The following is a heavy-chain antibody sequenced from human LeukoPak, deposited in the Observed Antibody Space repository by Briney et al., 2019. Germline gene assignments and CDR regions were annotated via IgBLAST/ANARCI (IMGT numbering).Heavy chain of an antibody. V-gene: IGHV3-11*06. D-gene: IGHD6-19*01. CDR2: ISSSDTYT. J-gene: IGHJ4*02. Sequence: PGGSLRLSCAASGFTFSDYYMSWIRQAPGQGLEWVSYISSSDTYTNYADSVKGRFTISRDNAKNSLYLQMNRLRAEDTAVYYCARGPYSSGSSADYWGQGTLVTVSS. CDR1: GFTFSDYY. CDR3: ARGPYSSGSSADY.